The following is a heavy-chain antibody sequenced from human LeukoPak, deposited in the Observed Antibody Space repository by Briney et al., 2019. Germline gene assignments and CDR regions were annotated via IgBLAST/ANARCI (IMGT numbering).Heavy chain of an antibody. D-gene: IGHD3-22*01. J-gene: IGHJ4*02. CDR2: IYYSGST. CDR1: GFTFSSYG. Sequence: GSLRLSCAASGFTFSSYGMSWVRQAPGKGLEWIGYIYYSGSTNYNPSLKSRVTISVDTSKNQFSLKLSSVTAADTALYYCARGSVVITYSPGFYFDYWGQGTLVTVSS. CDR3: ARGSVVITYSPGFYFDY. V-gene: IGHV4-59*08.